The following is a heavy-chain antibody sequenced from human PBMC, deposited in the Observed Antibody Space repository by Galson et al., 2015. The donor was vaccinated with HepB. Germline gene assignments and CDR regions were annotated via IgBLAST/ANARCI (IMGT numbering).Heavy chain of an antibody. CDR2: ISPCGAE. J-gene: IGHJ6*02. V-gene: IGHV3-48*03. D-gene: IGHD3-16*01. CDR1: GFSFMSHG. CDR3: ARNPASYDYYNMDV. Sequence: SLRLSCAASGFSFMSHGMNWVRHSPGKGLEWLAYISPCGAENYADSARGRIPISRENAKKKKDLHMSSLRVEDTAVYYCARNPASYDYYNMDVWGQGTAVTVSS.